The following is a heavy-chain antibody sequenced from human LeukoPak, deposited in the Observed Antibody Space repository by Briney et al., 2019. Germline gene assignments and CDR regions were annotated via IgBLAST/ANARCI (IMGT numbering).Heavy chain of an antibody. CDR3: AKRPSAYCSDGGCYFNY. Sequence: GSLRLSCAASGFSFSGYAMSWVRQAPGRGLEWVSAISGSGANTYYADSVKGQFTISRDNTKDTLYLQMNTLRAEDTAVYYCAKRPSAYCSDGGCYFNYWGQGTLVIVSS. J-gene: IGHJ4*02. D-gene: IGHD2-8*01. CDR1: GFSFSGYA. CDR2: ISGSGANT. V-gene: IGHV3-23*01.